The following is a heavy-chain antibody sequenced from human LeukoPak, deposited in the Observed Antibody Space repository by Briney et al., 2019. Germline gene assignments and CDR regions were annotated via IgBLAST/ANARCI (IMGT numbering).Heavy chain of an antibody. Sequence: PSETLSLTCTVSGGSISSYYWSWIRQPPGKGLEWIGYIYYSGSTNYNPSLKSRVTISVDTSKNQFSLKLSSVTAADTAVYYCARAVGDFWSGSIYYYYYYMDVWGKGTTVTVSS. D-gene: IGHD3-3*01. CDR3: ARAVGDFWSGSIYYYYYYMDV. V-gene: IGHV4-59*01. CDR1: GGSISSYY. CDR2: IYYSGST. J-gene: IGHJ6*03.